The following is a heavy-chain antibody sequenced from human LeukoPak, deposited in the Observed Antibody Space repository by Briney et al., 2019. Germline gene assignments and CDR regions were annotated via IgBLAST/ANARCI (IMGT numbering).Heavy chain of an antibody. CDR2: IYYSGST. D-gene: IGHD1-26*01. CDR3: ARVGIGLRTNPPNWFDP. Sequence: SETLSLTCTVSGGSISSGGYYWSWIRQHPGKGLEWIGYIYYSGSTYYNPSLKSRVTISVDTSKNQFSLKLSSVTAADTAVYYCARVGIGLRTNPPNWFDPWGQGTLVTVSS. V-gene: IGHV4-31*03. J-gene: IGHJ5*02. CDR1: GGSISSGGYY.